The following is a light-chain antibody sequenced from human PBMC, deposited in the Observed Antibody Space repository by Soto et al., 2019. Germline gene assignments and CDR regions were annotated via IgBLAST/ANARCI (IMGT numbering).Light chain of an antibody. J-gene: IGKJ1*01. Sequence: DIQMTQSPSTLSASVGDRVTITCRASQSISVWLAWYQQKPGKAPKLLIYKASTLESGVPSTFSGSGSVTEFTLTISSLQPDDFATYYCQQYISFSLTFGQGTKVEIK. V-gene: IGKV1-5*03. CDR3: QQYISFSLT. CDR2: KAS. CDR1: QSISVW.